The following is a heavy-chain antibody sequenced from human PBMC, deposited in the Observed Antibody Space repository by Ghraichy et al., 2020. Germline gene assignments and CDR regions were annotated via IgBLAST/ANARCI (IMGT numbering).Heavy chain of an antibody. D-gene: IGHD3-16*01. J-gene: IGHJ4*02. Sequence: GSLRLSCAASGLSVSNYAMHWVRQAPGKGLEWVAIISYDGTYKYYPDSVKGRFTISKDNSKNTLFLQMSSLRSEDTAVYYCAAWGDGSQIWGQGTLVTVSS. V-gene: IGHV3-30*04. CDR2: ISYDGTYK. CDR3: AAWGDGSQI. CDR1: GLSVSNYA.